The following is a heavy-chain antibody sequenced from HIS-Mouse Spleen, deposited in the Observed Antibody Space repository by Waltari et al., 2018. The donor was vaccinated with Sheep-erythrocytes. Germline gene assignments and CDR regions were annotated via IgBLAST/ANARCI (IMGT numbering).Heavy chain of an antibody. CDR2: INPRGGSK. Sequence: QVQLVQSGAEVKKPGASVKVSCKASGYTFTSYYMHWVRQAPGQGLEGMGIINPRGGSKSDAQKVQGRGTMTRDTSTSTVYMELSSLRSEDTAVYYCARAIVVVTAYDAFDIWGQGTMVTVSS. CDR1: GYTFTSYY. CDR3: ARAIVVVTAYDAFDI. D-gene: IGHD2-21*02. J-gene: IGHJ3*02. V-gene: IGHV1-46*03.